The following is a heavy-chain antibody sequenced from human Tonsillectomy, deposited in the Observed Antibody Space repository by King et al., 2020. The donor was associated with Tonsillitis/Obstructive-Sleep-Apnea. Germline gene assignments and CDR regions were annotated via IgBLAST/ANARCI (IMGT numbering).Heavy chain of an antibody. CDR3: TTEPRDIVVVPAAHYYYYYGMDV. J-gene: IGHJ6*02. V-gene: IGHV3-15*07. CDR2: IKSKTDGGTT. D-gene: IGHD2-2*01. Sequence: QLVQSGGGLVKPGGSLRLSCAASGFTFSNAWMNWVRQAPGKGLEWVGRIKSKTDGGTTDYAAPVKGRFTISRDDSKNTLYLQMNSLKTEDTALYYCTTEPRDIVVVPAAHYYYYYGMDVWGQGTTVTVSS. CDR1: GFTFSNAW.